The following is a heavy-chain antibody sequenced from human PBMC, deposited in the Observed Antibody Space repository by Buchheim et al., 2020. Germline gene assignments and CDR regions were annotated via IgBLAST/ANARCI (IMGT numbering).Heavy chain of an antibody. J-gene: IGHJ6*02. D-gene: IGHD6-6*01. V-gene: IGHV4-39*01. CDR2: IYYSGST. CDR1: GGSISSSSYY. CDR3: ARRGVPYSSFSYYYYGMDV. Sequence: QLQLQESGPGLVKPSETLSLTCTVSGGSISSSSYYWGWIRPPPGKGLEWIGSIYYSGSTYSNPSLKSRVTISVDTSKNQFSLKLSSVTAADTAVYYCARRGVPYSSFSYYYYGMDVWGQGTT.